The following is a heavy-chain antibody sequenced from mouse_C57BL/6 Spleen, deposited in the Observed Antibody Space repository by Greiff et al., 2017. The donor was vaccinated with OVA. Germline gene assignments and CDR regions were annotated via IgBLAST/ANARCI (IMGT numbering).Heavy chain of an antibody. Sequence: EVQVVESGEGLVKPGGSLKLSCAASGFTFSSYAMSWVRQTPEKRLEWVAYISSGGDYIYYADTVKGRFTISRDNARNTLYLQMSSLKSEDTAMYYCTRDGATVVGFDYWGQGTTLTVSS. CDR1: GFTFSSYA. CDR2: ISSGGDYI. D-gene: IGHD1-1*01. J-gene: IGHJ2*01. CDR3: TRDGATVVGFDY. V-gene: IGHV5-9-1*02.